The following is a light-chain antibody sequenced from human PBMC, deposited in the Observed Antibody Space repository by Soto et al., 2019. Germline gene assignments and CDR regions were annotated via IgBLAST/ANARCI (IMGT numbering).Light chain of an antibody. V-gene: IGLV2-14*01. CDR1: RSDVGGYNY. CDR3: SSYTSTYTRV. CDR2: EVS. J-gene: IGLJ1*01. Sequence: QSALTQPASVSGSPGQSITISCTGTRSDVGGYNYVSWYQQHPGKAPKLMIYEVSHRPSGVSNRFSGSKSGNTASLTISGLQAEDEADYYCSSYTSTYTRVFGTGTKVTVL.